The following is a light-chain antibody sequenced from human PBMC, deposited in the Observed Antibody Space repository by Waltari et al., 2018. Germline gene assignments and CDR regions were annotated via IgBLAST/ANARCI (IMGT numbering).Light chain of an antibody. Sequence: EIVMTQSPATLSVFPGERATLSCRASQSIRSNLAWYQHKPGQAPRLLIYGASTRATGIPARFSGSGSGTEFTLIISSLQSEDFAVYFCQQYDNWLGTFGQGTKVEIK. CDR1: QSIRSN. CDR2: GAS. CDR3: QQYDNWLGT. V-gene: IGKV3-15*01. J-gene: IGKJ1*01.